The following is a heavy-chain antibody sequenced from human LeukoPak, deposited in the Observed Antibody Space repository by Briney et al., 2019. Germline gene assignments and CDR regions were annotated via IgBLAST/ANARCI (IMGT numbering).Heavy chain of an antibody. CDR1: GYTFTGYY. J-gene: IGHJ4*02. Sequence: ASVKVSCKASGYTFTGYYMHWVRQAPGQGLEWMGIINPSGGSTTYAQKFRGRLTMTRDMSTSTVYMELSSLRSEDTAVYYCARGSRPVYNLLTGKRYFDYWGQGTLLTVSS. V-gene: IGHV1-46*01. D-gene: IGHD3-9*01. CDR3: ARGSRPVYNLLTGKRYFDY. CDR2: INPSGGST.